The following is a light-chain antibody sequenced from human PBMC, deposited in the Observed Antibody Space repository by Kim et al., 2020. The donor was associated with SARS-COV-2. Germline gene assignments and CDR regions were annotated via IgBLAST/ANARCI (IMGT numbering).Light chain of an antibody. CDR3: NSRDSNTNVV. V-gene: IGLV3-19*01. CDR2: GKN. CDR1: SLRSYY. Sequence: SSELTQDPAVSVALGQTVRITCQGDSLRSYYASWYQQKPGQAPLLVIYGKNNRPSGTPDRFSGSSSGNTASLTITGAQAEDEAGYYCNSRDSNTNVVFGGGTQLTV. J-gene: IGLJ2*01.